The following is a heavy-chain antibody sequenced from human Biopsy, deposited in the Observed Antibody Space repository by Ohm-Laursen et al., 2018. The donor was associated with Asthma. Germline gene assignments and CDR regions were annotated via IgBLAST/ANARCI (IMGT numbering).Heavy chain of an antibody. V-gene: IGHV3-7*01. CDR1: GFTFGDYW. D-gene: IGHD3-3*02. CDR2: IKHDGSEK. J-gene: IGHJ1*01. Sequence: LTLTRAAPGFTFGDYWMSWVRQVPGKGLEWVANIKHDGSEKNHVDSLKGRFTISRDNAKNSLYLQMNSLRAEDTAVYYCARTFHFWSPYHAEHYQLWGQGTLVTVSS. CDR3: ARTFHFWSPYHAEHYQL.